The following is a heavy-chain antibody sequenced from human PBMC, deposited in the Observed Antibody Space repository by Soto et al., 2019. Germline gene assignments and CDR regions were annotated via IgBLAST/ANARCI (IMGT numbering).Heavy chain of an antibody. V-gene: IGHV1-58*01. CDR2: IVVGSGNT. J-gene: IGHJ6*02. Sequence: SVKVSCKASGFAFTSSAVQWLRESRGQRLEWIGWIVVGSGNTNYAQKFQERVTITRDMSTSTAYMELSSLRSEDTAVYYCAAASPPRIAAAGTGYYYYYGMDVWGQGTTVTVSS. D-gene: IGHD6-13*01. CDR1: GFAFTSSA. CDR3: AAASPPRIAAAGTGYYYYYGMDV.